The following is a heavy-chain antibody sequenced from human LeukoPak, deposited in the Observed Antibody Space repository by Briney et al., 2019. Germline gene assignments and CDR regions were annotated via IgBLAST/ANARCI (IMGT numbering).Heavy chain of an antibody. CDR3: ARVRKAPYGDYAGEDWFDS. D-gene: IGHD4-17*01. CDR1: GFTFSSYA. V-gene: IGHV3-23*01. J-gene: IGHJ5*01. Sequence: PGGSLRLSCAASGFTFSSYAMSWVRQAPGKGLEWVSAISGSGGSTYYADSVKGRFTISRDNSKNTLYLQMHSLRAEVSAVYYCARVRKAPYGDYAGEDWFDSWGQGTLVTVSS. CDR2: ISGSGGST.